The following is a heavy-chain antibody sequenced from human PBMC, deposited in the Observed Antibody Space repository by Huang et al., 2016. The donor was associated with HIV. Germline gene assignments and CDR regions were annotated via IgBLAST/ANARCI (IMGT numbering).Heavy chain of an antibody. CDR2: IKYNGND. D-gene: IGHD1-1*01. CDR1: GGPFSTPY. CDR3: ARGRDTTEMDTVDDALDV. Sequence: QVRLQQWGGGLVRPSETLSRTCAVYGGPFSTPYWSWIRQSPGKGLEWIAEIKYNGNDDFNPSRRGRVRIPGDTAKIQVSLNVTSVNAADTAIDYCARGRDTTEMDTVDDALDVWDQGTLVIVSS. J-gene: IGHJ3*01. V-gene: IGHV4-34*02.